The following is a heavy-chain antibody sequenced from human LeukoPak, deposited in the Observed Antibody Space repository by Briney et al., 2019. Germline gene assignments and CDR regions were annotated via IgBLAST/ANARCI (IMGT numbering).Heavy chain of an antibody. Sequence: GGSLRLSCAASGLTFSTYSMKWVRQAPGKGPEWVANINLDGSQKYYVDSVKGRFTISRDNAENSLYLQMNSLRAEDTALYYCARKRPNYFDYWGQGTLVTVSS. V-gene: IGHV3-7*01. CDR3: ARKRPNYFDY. CDR2: INLDGSQK. J-gene: IGHJ4*02. CDR1: GLTFSTYS.